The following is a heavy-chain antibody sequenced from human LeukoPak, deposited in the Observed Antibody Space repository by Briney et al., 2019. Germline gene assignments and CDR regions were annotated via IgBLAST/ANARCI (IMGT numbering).Heavy chain of an antibody. Sequence: SETLSLTCIVSGGSITSSNYYWGWIRQPPGKGLEWIGSIYYSGSTYYNPSLKSRVIISVDTSKNEFSLKLSSVTAADTAVYYCARLDYSSNLFFDYWGQGTLVTVSS. V-gene: IGHV4-39*01. CDR1: GGSITSSNYY. CDR3: ARLDYSSNLFFDY. J-gene: IGHJ4*02. CDR2: IYYSGST. D-gene: IGHD6-13*01.